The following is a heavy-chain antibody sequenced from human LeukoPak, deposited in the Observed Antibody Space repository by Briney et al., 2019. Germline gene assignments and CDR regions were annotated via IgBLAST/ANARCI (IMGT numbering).Heavy chain of an antibody. V-gene: IGHV4-34*01. CDR2: INHSGST. D-gene: IGHD6-13*01. J-gene: IGHJ4*02. Sequence: SETLSLTCAVYGGSFGGYYWSWIRQPPGKGLEWIGEINHSGSTNYNPSLKSRVTISVDTSKNQFSLKLSSVTAADTAVYYCARGLKRIAAGDYWGQGTLVTVSS. CDR3: ARGLKRIAAGDY. CDR1: GGSFGGYY.